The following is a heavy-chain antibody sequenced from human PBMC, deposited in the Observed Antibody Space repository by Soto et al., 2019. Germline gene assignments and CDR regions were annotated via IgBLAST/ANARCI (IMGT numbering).Heavy chain of an antibody. J-gene: IGHJ3*02. D-gene: IGHD2-15*01. Sequence: ASVKVSCKASGYTFTSYDINWVRQATGQGLEWMGWMNPNSGNTGYAQKFQGRVTMTRNTSISTAYMELSSLRSEDTAVYYCARYDCSGGSCYDANDAFDIWGQGTMVTVSS. CDR3: ARYDCSGGSCYDANDAFDI. CDR1: GYTFTSYD. CDR2: MNPNSGNT. V-gene: IGHV1-8*01.